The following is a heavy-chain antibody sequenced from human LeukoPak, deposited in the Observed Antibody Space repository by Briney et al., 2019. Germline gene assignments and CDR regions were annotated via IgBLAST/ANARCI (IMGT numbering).Heavy chain of an antibody. CDR1: GFTFSNSW. V-gene: IGHV3-74*03. D-gene: IGHD1-14*01. CDR3: ARDQTQAGPTTVDY. CDR2: TNTDGTNT. Sequence: GGSLRLSCVASGFTFSNSWVHWVRQTPGRGLLWVSRTNTDGTNTKYADSVKCRFTISGNTAKNTLYLQMNALRAEATAVYYGARDQTQAGPTTVDYWGQGTLVTVSS. J-gene: IGHJ4*02.